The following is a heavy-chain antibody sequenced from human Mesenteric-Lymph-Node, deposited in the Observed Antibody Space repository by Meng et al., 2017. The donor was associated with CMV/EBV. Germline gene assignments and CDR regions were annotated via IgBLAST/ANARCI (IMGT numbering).Heavy chain of an antibody. V-gene: IGHV3-21*01. CDR2: ISSSSSFI. Sequence: FTFTAYNMNWVRQAPGKGLEWVSSISSSSSFIYYADSVKGRFTISRDNAKNSLYLHMSSLRDEDTAVYYCARQYYDSSGYRFFDSWGQGTLVTVSS. CDR1: FTFTAYN. J-gene: IGHJ4*02. D-gene: IGHD3-22*01. CDR3: ARQYYDSSGYRFFDS.